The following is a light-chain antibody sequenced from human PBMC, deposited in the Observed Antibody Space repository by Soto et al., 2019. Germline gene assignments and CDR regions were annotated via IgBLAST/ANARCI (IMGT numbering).Light chain of an antibody. CDR3: QQYDNWWT. V-gene: IGKV3D-15*01. CDR2: GAS. Sequence: EIVMTQSPATLSVSPGERATLSCRASQSVSSNLAWYQQTPGQAPRLLIYGASSRATGIPDRFSGSGSGTEFTLTISSLHSEDFGVYYCQQYDNWWTFGQGTKVDIK. J-gene: IGKJ1*01. CDR1: QSVSSN.